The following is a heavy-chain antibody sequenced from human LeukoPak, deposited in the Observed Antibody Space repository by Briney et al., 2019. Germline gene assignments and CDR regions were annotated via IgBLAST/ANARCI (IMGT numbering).Heavy chain of an antibody. J-gene: IGHJ3*02. CDR3: ASLTQALLDGAFDI. CDR2: ISYDGSNK. V-gene: IGHV3-30*04. D-gene: IGHD1-26*01. Sequence: GGSLRLSCAASGFTFSSYAMHWVRQAPGKGLEWVAVISYDGSNKYYADSAKGRFTISRDNSKNTLYLQMNSLRAEDTAVYYCASLTQALLDGAFDIWGQGTMVTVSS. CDR1: GFTFSSYA.